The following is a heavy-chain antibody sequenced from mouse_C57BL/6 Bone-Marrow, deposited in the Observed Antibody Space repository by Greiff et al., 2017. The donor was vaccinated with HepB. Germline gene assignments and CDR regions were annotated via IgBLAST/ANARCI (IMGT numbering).Heavy chain of an antibody. Sequence: QVQLQQPGAELVRPGTSVKLSCKASGYTFTSYWMHWVKQRPGQGLEWIGVIDPSDSYTNYNQKFKGKATLTVDTSSSTAYMQLSSLTSEDSAVYYCARHSSGYLYYFDYWGQGTTLPVSS. CDR3: ARHSSGYLYYFDY. CDR2: IDPSDSYT. CDR1: GYTFTSYW. D-gene: IGHD3-2*02. J-gene: IGHJ2*01. V-gene: IGHV1-59*01.